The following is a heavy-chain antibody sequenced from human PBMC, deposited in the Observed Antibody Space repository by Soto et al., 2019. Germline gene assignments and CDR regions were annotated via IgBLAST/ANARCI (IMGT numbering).Heavy chain of an antibody. CDR3: ARGEPHDILTGYYKFGDNWFDP. CDR2: IYYSGST. J-gene: IGHJ5*02. Sequence: KPSETLSLTCTVSGGSISSYYWSWIRQPPGKGLEWIGYIYYSGSTNYNPSLKSRVTISVDTSKNQFSLKLSSVTAADTAVYYCARGEPHDILTGYYKFGDNWFDPWGQGTLVTVSS. D-gene: IGHD3-9*01. CDR1: GGSISSYY. V-gene: IGHV4-59*01.